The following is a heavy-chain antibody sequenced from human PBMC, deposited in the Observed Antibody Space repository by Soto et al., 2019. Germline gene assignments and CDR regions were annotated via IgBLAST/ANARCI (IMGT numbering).Heavy chain of an antibody. J-gene: IGHJ5*02. CDR1: GYTFISYY. Sequence: XSVKVSCKASGYTFISYYMHWVRQAPGQGLEWMGWINPNSGDTKYAQRFQGRVTMTRDTSISTAYMDLSRLRSDDTAVYYCARDLKGDYPRGFDHWGQGTLVTVSS. CDR3: ARDLKGDYPRGFDH. CDR2: INPNSGDT. V-gene: IGHV1-2*02. D-gene: IGHD4-17*01.